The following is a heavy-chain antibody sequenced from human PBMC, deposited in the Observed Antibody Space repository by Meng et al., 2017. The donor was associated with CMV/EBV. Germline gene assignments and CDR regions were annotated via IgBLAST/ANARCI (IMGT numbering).Heavy chain of an antibody. CDR1: GFTFSSYA. CDR2: ISGSGGST. CDR3: AKVGSGGYYGRPYYYYGMDV. J-gene: IGHJ6*02. D-gene: IGHD3-10*01. V-gene: IGHV3-23*01. Sequence: GESLKISCAASGFTFSSYAMSWVRQAPGKGLEWVSAISGSGGSTYYADSVKGRFTISRDNSKNTLYLQMNSLRAEDTAVYYCAKVGSGGYYGRPYYYYGMDVWGQGTTVTVSS.